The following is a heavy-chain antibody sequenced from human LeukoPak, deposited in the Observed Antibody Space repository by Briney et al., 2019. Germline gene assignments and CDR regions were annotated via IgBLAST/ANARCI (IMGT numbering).Heavy chain of an antibody. V-gene: IGHV3-53*01. CDR1: GFTVSSNY. D-gene: IGHD5-12*01. CDR2: IHSDGAT. Sequence: GGSLRLSCAAPGFTVSSNYMSWVRQAPGKGLEWVSVIHSDGATHYADSVKGRFTISRDTSKNTLYLHMNSLRAEDTAVYYCASTSIIRGYDHDQYYWGQGTLVTVSS. CDR3: ASTSIIRGYDHDQYY. J-gene: IGHJ4*02.